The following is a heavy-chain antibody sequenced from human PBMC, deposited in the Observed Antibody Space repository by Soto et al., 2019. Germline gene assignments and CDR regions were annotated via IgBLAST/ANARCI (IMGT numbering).Heavy chain of an antibody. J-gene: IGHJ1*01. CDR3: ARGGSGWAEYFQH. CDR1: GGSIGSTDSY. D-gene: IGHD6-25*01. Sequence: QVQLQESGPGLVEPSQTLSLTCTVSGGSIGSTDSYWSWIRRPPGKGLEWIGYIYYTGGTFYNPSLKSRLTISLETSSNQFSLTLTSVTATDTGIYYCARGGSGWAEYFQHWGQGTLGAVSS. CDR2: IYYTGGT. V-gene: IGHV4-30-4*08.